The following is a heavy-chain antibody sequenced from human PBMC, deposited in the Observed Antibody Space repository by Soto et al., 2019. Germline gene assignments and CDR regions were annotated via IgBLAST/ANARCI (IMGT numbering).Heavy chain of an antibody. CDR2: INHSGST. CDR3: ARGRHGSSSLRRYYYYGMDV. V-gene: IGHV4-34*01. CDR1: GGSFSGYY. Sequence: SETLSLTCAVYGGSFSGYYWSWIRQPPGKGLEWIGEINHSGSTNYNPSLKSRVTISVDTSKNQFSLKLSSVTAADTAVYYCARGRHGSSSLRRYYYYGMDVWGQGTTVTVSS. J-gene: IGHJ6*02. D-gene: IGHD6-6*01.